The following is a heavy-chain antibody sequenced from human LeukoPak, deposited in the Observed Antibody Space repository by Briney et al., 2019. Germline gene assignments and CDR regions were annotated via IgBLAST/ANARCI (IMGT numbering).Heavy chain of an antibody. D-gene: IGHD3-10*01. CDR1: GGSFSGYY. CDR2: INHSGST. J-gene: IGHJ4*02. Sequence: SETLSLTCAVYGGSFSGYYWSWIRQPPGKGLEWIGEINHSGSTNYNPSLKSRVTISVDTSKNQFSLKLSSVTAADTAVYYCARGPRDYYGSGSPLDYWGQGTLVTVSS. V-gene: IGHV4-34*01. CDR3: ARGPRDYYGSGSPLDY.